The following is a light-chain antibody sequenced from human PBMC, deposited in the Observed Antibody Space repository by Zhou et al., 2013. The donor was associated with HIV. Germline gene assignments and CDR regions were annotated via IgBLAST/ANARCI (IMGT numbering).Light chain of an antibody. CDR3: LQSYSFPRT. V-gene: IGKV1-39*01. J-gene: IGKJ1*01. CDR2: AAS. Sequence: DIHMTQSPSSLSASVGDRVTIACRASQTIRTYLNWYHHKPGKAPKLLIFAASSLQTGVPSRFSGNGSGTDFTLTISSLQPEDFATYYCLQSYSFPRTFGQGTKVEVQ. CDR1: QTIRTY.